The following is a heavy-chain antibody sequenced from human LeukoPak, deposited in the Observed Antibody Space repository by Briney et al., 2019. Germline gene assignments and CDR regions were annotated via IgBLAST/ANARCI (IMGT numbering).Heavy chain of an antibody. CDR1: GYTFTGYY. Sequence: ASVKVSCKASGYTFTGYYMHWVRQAPGQGLEWMGIINPSGGSTSYAQRFQGRVTMTRDTSTSTVYMELSSLRSEDTAVYYCARATNYYGSGSYYQPWDFDYWGQGTLVTVSS. V-gene: IGHV1-46*01. CDR3: ARATNYYGSGSYYQPWDFDY. J-gene: IGHJ4*02. CDR2: INPSGGST. D-gene: IGHD3-10*01.